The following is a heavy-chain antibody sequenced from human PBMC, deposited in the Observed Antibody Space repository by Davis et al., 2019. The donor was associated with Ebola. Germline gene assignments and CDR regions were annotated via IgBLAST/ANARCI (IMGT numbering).Heavy chain of an antibody. CDR2: ISGSGGST. CDR3: AKDAAVSGSYWGYYYYGMDV. V-gene: IGHV3-23*01. J-gene: IGHJ6*02. CDR1: GFTFDDYA. D-gene: IGHD1-26*01. Sequence: GESLKISCAASGFTFDDYAMHWVRQAPGKGLEWVSAISGSGGSTYYADSVKGRFTISRDNSKNTLYLQMNSLRAEDTAVYYCAKDAAVSGSYWGYYYYGMDVWGQGTTVTVSS.